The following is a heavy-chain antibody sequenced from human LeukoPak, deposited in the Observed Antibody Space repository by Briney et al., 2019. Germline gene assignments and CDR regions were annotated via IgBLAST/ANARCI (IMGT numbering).Heavy chain of an antibody. J-gene: IGHJ4*02. CDR3: AKAAYYYGSARYYYFDY. D-gene: IGHD3-10*01. CDR2: ISWNSGSI. CDR1: GFTFDDYA. V-gene: IGHV3-9*03. Sequence: GRSLRLSCAASGFTFDDYAMHWVRQAPGKGLEWVSGISWNSGSIGYADSVKGRFTISRDNAKNSLYLQMNSLRAEDMALYYCAKAAYYYGSARYYYFDYWGQGTLVTVSS.